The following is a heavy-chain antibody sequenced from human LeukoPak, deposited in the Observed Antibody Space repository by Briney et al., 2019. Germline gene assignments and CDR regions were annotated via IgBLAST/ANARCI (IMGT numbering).Heavy chain of an antibody. V-gene: IGHV4-4*02. Sequence: SETLSLTCAVSGGSISSNNWWGWVRQPPGKGLEWIGEIYHSGSPNYNPSLKSRVTISVDKSRNHFSLNLSSVTAADTAEYYCARVNINNWHSCDYWGQGTLVTVSS. D-gene: IGHD1-1*01. CDR2: IYHSGSP. J-gene: IGHJ4*02. CDR1: GGSISSNNW. CDR3: ARVNINNWHSCDY.